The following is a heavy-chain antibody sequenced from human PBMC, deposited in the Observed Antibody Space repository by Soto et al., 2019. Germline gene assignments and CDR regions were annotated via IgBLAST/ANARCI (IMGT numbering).Heavy chain of an antibody. CDR3: ARERGKAAAVHFDY. D-gene: IGHD6-13*01. V-gene: IGHV3-74*01. J-gene: IGHJ4*02. CDR1: GFTFSSYW. Sequence: EVQLVESGGGLVQPGGSLRLSCAASGFTFSSYWMHWVRQAPGKGLVWVSRINSDGSSTSYADSVKGRFTIARDNAKNTLYLQMNSLRAEDTAVYYCARERGKAAAVHFDYWGQGTLVTVSS. CDR2: INSDGSST.